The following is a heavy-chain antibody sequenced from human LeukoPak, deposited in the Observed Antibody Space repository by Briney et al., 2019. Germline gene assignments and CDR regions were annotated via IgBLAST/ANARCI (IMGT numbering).Heavy chain of an antibody. CDR2: IVVGSGNT. D-gene: IGHD5-12*01. CDR1: GFTFTRSA. J-gene: IGHJ4*02. V-gene: IGHV1-58*02. Sequence: GTSVKVSCKASGFTFTRSAMQWVRQARGQRLEWIGWIVVGSGNTNYAQMFQERVTITREMSTDTAYMELSSLRSEDTAVYYCAADSGVYSGYEFDYWGQGTLVTVSS. CDR3: AADSGVYSGYEFDY.